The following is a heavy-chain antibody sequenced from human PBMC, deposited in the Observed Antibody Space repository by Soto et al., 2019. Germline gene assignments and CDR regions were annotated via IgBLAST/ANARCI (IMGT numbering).Heavy chain of an antibody. D-gene: IGHD3-9*01. V-gene: IGHV4-39*01. CDR3: ATMPEYYDILTGAPPHWFDS. CDR1: GGSISSSSYY. CDR2: IYYSGST. Sequence: PSETLSLTCTVSGGSISSSSYYWGWIRQPPGKGLEWIGSIYYSGSTYYNPSLKSRVTISVDTSKNQFSLKLSSVTAADTAVYYCATMPEYYDILTGAPPHWFDSWGQGTLVTVSS. J-gene: IGHJ5*01.